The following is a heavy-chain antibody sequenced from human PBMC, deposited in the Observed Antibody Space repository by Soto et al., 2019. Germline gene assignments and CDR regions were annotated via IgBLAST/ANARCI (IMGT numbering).Heavy chain of an antibody. D-gene: IGHD1-26*01. CDR1: GITVSNYA. J-gene: IGHJ3*02. CDR3: AKDLGRSGADAFDI. Sequence: GGSLRLSCAASGITVSNYAINWVRQAPGKGLEWVSAISASGGSTYYADSVKGRFTISRDNSKNTLYLQMNSLRAEDTAVYYCAKDLGRSGADAFDIWGQGTMVTVSS. V-gene: IGHV3-23*01. CDR2: ISASGGST.